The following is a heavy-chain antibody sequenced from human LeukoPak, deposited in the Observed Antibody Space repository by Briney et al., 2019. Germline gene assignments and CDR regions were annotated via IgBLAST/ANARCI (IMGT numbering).Heavy chain of an antibody. J-gene: IGHJ3*02. D-gene: IGHD5-18*01. CDR1: GFTFSSYG. CDR3: ARDFRGYSYGNDAFDI. CDR2: IWYGGSNK. Sequence: GGSLRLSCAASGFTFSSYGMHWVRQAPGKGLEWVAVIWYGGSNKYYADSVKGRFTISRDNSKNTLYLQMSSLRAEDTAVYYCARDFRGYSYGNDAFDIWGRGTMVTVSS. V-gene: IGHV3-33*01.